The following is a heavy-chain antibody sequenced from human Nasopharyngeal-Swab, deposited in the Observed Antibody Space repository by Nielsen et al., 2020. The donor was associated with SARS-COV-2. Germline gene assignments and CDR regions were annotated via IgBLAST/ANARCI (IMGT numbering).Heavy chain of an antibody. J-gene: IGHJ4*02. CDR2: IWYDGSNE. D-gene: IGHD6-19*01. Sequence: GGPLRLSGPASGFTFSSYGLHWACQAPGKGLEWVAVIWYDGSNEYYADSVRDRFTISRDNSKNTLYLQMNSLRAENTAVYYCARGGGDSSGWHFDYWGQGTLVTVSS. V-gene: IGHV3-33*01. CDR1: GFTFSSYG. CDR3: ARGGGDSSGWHFDY.